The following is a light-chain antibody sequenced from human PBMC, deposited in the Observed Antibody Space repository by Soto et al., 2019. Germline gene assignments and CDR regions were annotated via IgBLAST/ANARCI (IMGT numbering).Light chain of an antibody. CDR3: HQYESSSQT. J-gene: IGKJ4*02. V-gene: IGKV3-20*01. CDR2: DAP. Sequence: EIVLTQSPGTLSLSPGERATPSCRASQSLNMRYLAWYQQKPGQAPRLLIYDAPDRATGIPDRFSGSGSGTDFTLTISRLDSGDFAVYYCHQYESSSQTFGGGTKVDIK. CDR1: QSLNMRY.